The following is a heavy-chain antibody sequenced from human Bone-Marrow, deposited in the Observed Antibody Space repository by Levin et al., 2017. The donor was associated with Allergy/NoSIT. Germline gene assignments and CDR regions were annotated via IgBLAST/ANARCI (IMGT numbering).Heavy chain of an antibody. J-gene: IGHJ6*02. Sequence: ASVKVSCKASGYTFTSYGISWVRQAPGQGLEWMGWISAYNGNTNYAQKLQGRVTMTTDTSTSTAYMELRSLRSDDTAVYYCAGPGTYGDWRDYYYGMDVWGQGTTVTVSS. V-gene: IGHV1-18*01. CDR1: GYTFTSYG. CDR2: ISAYNGNT. D-gene: IGHD4-17*01. CDR3: AGPGTYGDWRDYYYGMDV.